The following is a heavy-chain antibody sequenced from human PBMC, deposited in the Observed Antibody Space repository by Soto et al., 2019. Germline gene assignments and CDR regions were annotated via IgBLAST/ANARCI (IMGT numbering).Heavy chain of an antibody. V-gene: IGHV1-18*01. Sequence: ASVKVSCKASGGTFSSYAISWVRQAPGQGLEWMGWISAYNGNTNYAQELQGRVTMTTDTSTSTAYMELRSLGSDDTAVYYCARARGIAVAGTLDYWGQGTLVTFS. CDR3: ARARGIAVAGTLDY. CDR2: ISAYNGNT. J-gene: IGHJ4*02. D-gene: IGHD6-19*01. CDR1: GGTFSSYA.